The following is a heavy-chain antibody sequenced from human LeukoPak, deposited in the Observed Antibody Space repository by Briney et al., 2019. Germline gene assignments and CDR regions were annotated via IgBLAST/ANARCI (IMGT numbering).Heavy chain of an antibody. V-gene: IGHV1-8*01. CDR3: ARIETYYDFWSGYFSRAWRRWFDP. CDR1: GYTFTSYD. D-gene: IGHD3-3*01. J-gene: IGHJ5*02. Sequence: ASVKVSCKASGYTFTSYDINWVRQATGQGLEWMGWMNPNSGNTGYAQKFQGRVTMTRNTSISTAYMELSSLRSEDTAVYYCARIETYYDFWSGYFSRAWRRWFDPWGQGTLVTVSS. CDR2: MNPNSGNT.